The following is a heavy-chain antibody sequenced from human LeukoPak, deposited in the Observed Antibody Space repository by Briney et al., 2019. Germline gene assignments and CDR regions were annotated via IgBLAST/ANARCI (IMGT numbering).Heavy chain of an antibody. Sequence: SETLSLTCTVSGGSISSSPYYWGWIRQPPGKGLEWIGSIYNSGPTYYNPSLESRVTISVDTSKNHFSLKLSSVTAADTAVYYCARAPAATGTIDYWGQGTLVTVSS. CDR3: ARAPAATGTIDY. D-gene: IGHD6-13*01. CDR2: IYNSGPT. J-gene: IGHJ4*02. CDR1: GGSISSSPYY. V-gene: IGHV4-39*07.